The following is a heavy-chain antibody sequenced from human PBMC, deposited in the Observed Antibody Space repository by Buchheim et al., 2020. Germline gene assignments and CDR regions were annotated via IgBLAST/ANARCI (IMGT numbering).Heavy chain of an antibody. Sequence: QVQLQESGPGLVKPSQTLSLTCTVSGDSVSGGAYYWTWIRQHPGQGLEWIGYVHYSGSTYYNPSLKSRVVLSIDTSKHQFSLRLNSMTAADTAVYFCARLLIDYGDYYFDSWGHGTL. J-gene: IGHJ4*01. CDR1: GDSVSGGAYY. CDR3: ARLLIDYGDYYFDS. V-gene: IGHV4-31*03. CDR2: VHYSGST. D-gene: IGHD4-17*01.